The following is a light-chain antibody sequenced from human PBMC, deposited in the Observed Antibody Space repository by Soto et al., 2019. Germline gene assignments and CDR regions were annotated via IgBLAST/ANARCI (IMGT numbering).Light chain of an antibody. CDR2: EVS. CDR1: SSDIGGHNY. V-gene: IGLV2-14*01. CDR3: SSYTSSSTVV. Sequence: QSALTQPASVSGSPGQSIAISCTGSSSDIGGHNYVSWYQHHPGKAPKLMVYEVSNRPSGVSNRFSGSKSGNTASLTISGLQAEDEADYYCSSYTSSSTVVVGGGTKVTVL. J-gene: IGLJ2*01.